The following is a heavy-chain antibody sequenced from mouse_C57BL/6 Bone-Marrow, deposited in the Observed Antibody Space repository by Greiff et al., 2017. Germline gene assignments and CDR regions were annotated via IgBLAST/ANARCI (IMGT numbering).Heavy chain of an antibody. J-gene: IGHJ2*01. CDR1: GFTFSDYY. V-gene: IGHV5-12*01. CDR2: ISNGGGST. CDR3: ARQEWLRQGYYFDY. D-gene: IGHD2-2*01. Sequence: EVNLVESGGGLVQPGGSLKLSCAASGFTFSDYYMYWVRQTPEKRLEWVAYISNGGGSTYYPDTVKGRFTISRDNAKNTLYLQMSRLKSEDTAMYYCARQEWLRQGYYFDYWGQGTTLTVSS.